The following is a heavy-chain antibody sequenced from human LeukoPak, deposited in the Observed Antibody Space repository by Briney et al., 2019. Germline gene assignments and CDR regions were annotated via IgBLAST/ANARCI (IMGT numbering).Heavy chain of an antibody. CDR3: ARGHIDYAFDC. V-gene: IGHV3-20*04. CDR2: INWNGGST. Sequence: GGSLRLSCAVSGFTFDDYGMSWVRQAPGKGLEWVSGINWNGGSTGYAVSVKGRFTISRDNAKKSLDLQMNSLRAEDTALYYCARGHIDYAFDCWGQGTLVTVSS. J-gene: IGHJ4*02. D-gene: IGHD4-17*01. CDR1: GFTFDDYG.